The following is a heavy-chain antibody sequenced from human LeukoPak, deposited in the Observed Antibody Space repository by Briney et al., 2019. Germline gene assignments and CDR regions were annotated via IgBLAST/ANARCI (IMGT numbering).Heavy chain of an antibody. J-gene: IGHJ4*02. CDR3: AKEALIGALYYFDY. Sequence: PGGSLRLSCTASGFTFSNYAMSWVRQAPGKGLEWVSAVRGSGSSTYYADSVKGRFTISRDNSKNTLYLRMNSLRAEDTAVYYCAKEALIGALYYFDYWGQGTLVTVSS. CDR2: VRGSGSST. D-gene: IGHD3-10*01. CDR1: GFTFSNYA. V-gene: IGHV3-23*01.